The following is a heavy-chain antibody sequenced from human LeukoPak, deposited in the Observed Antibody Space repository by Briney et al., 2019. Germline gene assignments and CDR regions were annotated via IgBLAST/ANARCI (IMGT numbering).Heavy chain of an antibody. V-gene: IGHV3-74*03. J-gene: IGHJ4*02. CDR1: RFTFRSYW. CDR2: IKSDGSST. D-gene: IGHD3-10*01. CDR3: ARISTMVRHY. Sequence: GGSLRLPCAVSRFTFRSYWMHWVRQAPGKGLVWVSSIKSDGSSTTYADSVKGRFTISRDNAENTLYLQMNSLRVEDTAVYYCARISTMVRHYWGQGTLVTVSS.